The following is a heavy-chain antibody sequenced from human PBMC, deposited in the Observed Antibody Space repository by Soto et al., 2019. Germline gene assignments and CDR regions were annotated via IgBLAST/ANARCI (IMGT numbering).Heavy chain of an antibody. V-gene: IGHV3-23*01. CDR1: GFTYSSHG. Sequence: GGSLRLSCAASGFTYSSHGMSWVRQAPGKGLEWIAGLSRGGGSTYYADSVKGRFTVSRDNSKNILFLQMNNLRVDDTAVYYCAKDLRPDGKYDLDYWGQGTLVTVSS. CDR2: LSRGGGST. J-gene: IGHJ4*02. CDR3: AKDLRPDGKYDLDY. D-gene: IGHD3-3*01.